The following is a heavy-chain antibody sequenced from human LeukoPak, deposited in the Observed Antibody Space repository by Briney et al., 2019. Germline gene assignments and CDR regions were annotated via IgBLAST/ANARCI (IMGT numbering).Heavy chain of an antibody. CDR3: ARAYSSTWYGDY. CDR2: INPSSGGT. D-gene: IGHD6-13*01. J-gene: IGHJ4*02. V-gene: IGHV1-2*06. CDR1: GYTFTGYY. Sequence: ASVKVSCKASGYTFTGYYIHWVRQAPGQGLEWMGRINPSSGGTNYAQKFQGTVTMTRDTSISTAYMELSRLRSDDTAVYFCARAYSSTWYGDYWGQGTLVTVSS.